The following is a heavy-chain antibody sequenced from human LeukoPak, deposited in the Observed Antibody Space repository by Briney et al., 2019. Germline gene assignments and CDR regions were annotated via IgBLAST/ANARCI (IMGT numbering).Heavy chain of an antibody. CDR1: GFSFSTYW. D-gene: IGHD3-16*01. Sequence: GGSLKLSCVASGFSFSTYWMSWVRQAPGKGLEWVANIKQDGSEKYYVDSVKGRFTISRENAKNSLYLQMNSLRAGDTAVYYCARAGIYDYVWVGMDVWGQGTTVTVSS. CDR2: IKQDGSEK. V-gene: IGHV3-7*01. J-gene: IGHJ6*02. CDR3: ARAGIYDYVWVGMDV.